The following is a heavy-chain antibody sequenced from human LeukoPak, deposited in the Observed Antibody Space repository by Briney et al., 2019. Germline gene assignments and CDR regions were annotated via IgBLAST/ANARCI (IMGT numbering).Heavy chain of an antibody. Sequence: SETLSLTCTVSGGSISSYYWSWIRQPPGKGLEWIGYIYYTGNTNYNPSLKSRVTISIDTSKNQISLKLSSVTAADTAVYYCARHCSGDNRYFYGMDVWGQGTTVTVSS. CDR2: IYYTGNT. CDR1: GGSISSYY. J-gene: IGHJ6*02. CDR3: ARHCSGDNRYFYGMDV. D-gene: IGHD2-15*01. V-gene: IGHV4-59*08.